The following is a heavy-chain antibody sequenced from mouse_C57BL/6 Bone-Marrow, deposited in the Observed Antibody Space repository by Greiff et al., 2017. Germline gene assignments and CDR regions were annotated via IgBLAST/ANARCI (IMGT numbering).Heavy chain of an antibody. CDR3: SSPLYYGSMAY. Sequence: QVQLQQSGPELVKPGASVKISCKASGYAFSSSWMNWVKQRPGKGLEWIGRIYPGDGDTNYNGKFKGKATLTADKSSSTAYMQLSSLTSEDSAVYFCSSPLYYGSMAYWGQGTSVTVSS. CDR2: IYPGDGDT. J-gene: IGHJ4*01. D-gene: IGHD2-2*01. V-gene: IGHV1-82*01. CDR1: GYAFSSSW.